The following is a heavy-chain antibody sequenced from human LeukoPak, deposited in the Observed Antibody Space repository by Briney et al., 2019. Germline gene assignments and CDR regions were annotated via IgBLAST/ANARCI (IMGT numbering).Heavy chain of an antibody. CDR3: AGRDY. Sequence: PSETLSLTCTVSGGSISSYYWSWIRQPAGKGLEGIGRVYTSGSTNYNPSFRSRVTMSVDTSKNQLSLKLSSVTAADTAVYYCAGRDYWGQGTLVTVSS. D-gene: IGHD1-26*01. V-gene: IGHV4-4*07. CDR1: GGSISSYY. J-gene: IGHJ4*02. CDR2: VYTSGST.